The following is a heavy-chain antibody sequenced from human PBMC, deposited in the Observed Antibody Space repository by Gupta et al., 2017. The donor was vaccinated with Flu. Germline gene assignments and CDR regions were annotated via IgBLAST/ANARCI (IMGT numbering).Heavy chain of an antibody. CDR3: ARDFRIMITFGGVIVTPSGMDV. CDR2: IYTSGST. J-gene: IGHJ6*02. CDR1: GGSISSYY. Sequence: QVQLQESGPGLVKPSETLSLTCTVSGGSISSYYWSWIRQPAGKGLEWIGRIYTSGSTNYNPSLKSRVTMSVDTSKNQFSLKLSSVTAADTAVYYCARDFRIMITFGGVIVTPSGMDVWGQGTTVTVSS. V-gene: IGHV4-4*07. D-gene: IGHD3-16*02.